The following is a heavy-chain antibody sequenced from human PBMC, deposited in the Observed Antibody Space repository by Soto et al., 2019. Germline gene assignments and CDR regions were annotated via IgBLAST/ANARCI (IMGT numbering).Heavy chain of an antibody. CDR1: GYTFTNYG. D-gene: IGHD3-22*01. Sequence: QVQLVESGAEVKKPGASVKVSCKASGYTFTNYGICWVRQAPGLGLEWMGWISGYNGNTKYAQKVQRRATMTTDTPTTTAYMELRSPRTDDTPVYYCARDREYYYDRSGNYYYHYGMDVWGQGTTVTVS. J-gene: IGHJ6*02. CDR2: ISGYNGNT. CDR3: ARDREYYYDRSGNYYYHYGMDV. V-gene: IGHV1-18*04.